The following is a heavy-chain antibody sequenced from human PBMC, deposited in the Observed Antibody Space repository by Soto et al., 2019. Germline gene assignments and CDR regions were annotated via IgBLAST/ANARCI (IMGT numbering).Heavy chain of an antibody. Sequence: KPSETLSLTCTVSGGSISSYYWSWIRQPPGKGLEWIGYIYYSGSTNYNPSLKSRVTISVDTSKNQFSLKLSSVTAADTAVYYCARAGASLRAARLYYYYGMDVWGQGTTVTVSS. J-gene: IGHJ6*02. CDR1: GGSISSYY. CDR3: ARAGASLRAARLYYYYGMDV. V-gene: IGHV4-59*01. CDR2: IYYSGST. D-gene: IGHD6-6*01.